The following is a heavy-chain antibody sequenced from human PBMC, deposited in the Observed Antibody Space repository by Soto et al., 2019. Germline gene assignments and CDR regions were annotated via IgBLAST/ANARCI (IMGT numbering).Heavy chain of an antibody. CDR1: GFTFSSYS. Sequence: PGGSLRLSCAASGFTFSSYSMNWVRQAPGKGLEWVSYISSSSNIISYADSVKGRFTISVDNAKNSLFLQMNSLRDEDTAVYYFAREKNRGLDYWGKGTLVTVSS. D-gene: IGHD7-27*01. CDR3: AREKNRGLDY. J-gene: IGHJ4*02. CDR2: ISSSSNII. V-gene: IGHV3-48*02.